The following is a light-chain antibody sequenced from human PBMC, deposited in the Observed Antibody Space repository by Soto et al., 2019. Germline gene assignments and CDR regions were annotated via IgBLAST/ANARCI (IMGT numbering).Light chain of an antibody. CDR2: GAT. J-gene: IGKJ1*01. Sequence: TLSAGTVSLYQDERDTLSCRASQTLSNSFIAWYQQKPGQAPRLLIHGATTRATGIPARFSGSGSGTEFTLTISSLQSEDGVGYCCQQYNYWLRTFGQGTKVDIK. V-gene: IGKV3-15*01. CDR3: QQYNYWLRT. CDR1: QTLSNS.